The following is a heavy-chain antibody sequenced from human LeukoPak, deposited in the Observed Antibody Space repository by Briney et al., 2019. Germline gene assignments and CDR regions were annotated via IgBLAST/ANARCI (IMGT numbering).Heavy chain of an antibody. V-gene: IGHV4-61*02. J-gene: IGHJ6*03. CDR3: ARVPRAARASSYYYYYYMDV. Sequence: PSETLSLTCTVSGDSISSGDYYWSWIRQPAGKGLEWIGRISSSGSTNYNPSLKSRVTISVDTSKTQFSLKLSSVTAADTAVYYCARVPRAARASSYYYYYYMDVWGKGTTVTVSS. CDR1: GDSISSGDYY. CDR2: ISSSGST. D-gene: IGHD6-6*01.